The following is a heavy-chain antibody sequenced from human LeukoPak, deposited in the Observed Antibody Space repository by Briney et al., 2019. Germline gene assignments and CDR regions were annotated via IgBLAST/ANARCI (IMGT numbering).Heavy chain of an antibody. J-gene: IGHJ4*02. CDR1: GFTFNTHA. CDR2: ISSNGNSA. D-gene: IGHD7-27*01. V-gene: IGHV3-23*01. CDR3: AKLWSRFYETGEYDS. Sequence: GGSLRLSCAASGFTFNTHAMTWVRQAPGRGLEWVSYISSNGNSAYYSDSVKGRFTISRDSSRSTLYLQMNSLRAEDTAIYYCAKLWSRFYETGEYDSWGQGILVTVSS.